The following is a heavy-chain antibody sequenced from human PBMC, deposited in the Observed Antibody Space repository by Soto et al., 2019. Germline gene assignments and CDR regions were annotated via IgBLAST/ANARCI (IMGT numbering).Heavy chain of an antibody. CDR2: INWNDDE. D-gene: IGHD2-15*01. CDR3: AHRHDLGGFDI. CDR1: GFSLNTRAVG. V-gene: IGHV2-5*01. J-gene: IGHJ3*02. Sequence: QITLKESGPTLVKPTQTLTLTCTFSGFSLNTRAVGVGWIRQAPGKALEWLALINWNDDERYSPSLKDRLTIPKDTSKNPVVLTLTNIGPVDTATYYCAHRHDLGGFDIWGQGTAVTVSS.